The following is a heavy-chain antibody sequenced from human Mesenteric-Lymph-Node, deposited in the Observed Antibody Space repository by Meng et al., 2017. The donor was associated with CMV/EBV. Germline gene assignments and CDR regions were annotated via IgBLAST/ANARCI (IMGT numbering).Heavy chain of an antibody. Sequence: ASGFTFSSLWMHWVRQGPGKGLVWVARINGDGSSRSYADFVKGRFTISRDNAKNTLYLQMNSLRAEDTALYYCARGIAVAGYYFDYWGRGTLVTVSS. D-gene: IGHD6-19*01. CDR3: ARGIAVAGYYFDY. CDR1: GFTFSSLW. V-gene: IGHV3-74*01. CDR2: INGDGSSR. J-gene: IGHJ4*02.